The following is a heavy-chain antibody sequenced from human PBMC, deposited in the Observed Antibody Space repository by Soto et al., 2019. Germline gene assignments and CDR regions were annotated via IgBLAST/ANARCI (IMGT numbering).Heavy chain of an antibody. D-gene: IGHD2-15*01. CDR2: IYYSGST. J-gene: IGHJ5*02. V-gene: IGHV4-30-4*01. CDR3: AGFSEVAATEINWFDP. Sequence: SETRSRTWTVSGASINSGGYYWRWIRQPPGKVLEWIGYIYYSGSTYYNPSLKSRVTISVDTSKNQFSLKLSSVTAADTAVYYCAGFSEVAATEINWFDPWGQGTLVTVSS. CDR1: GASINSGGYY.